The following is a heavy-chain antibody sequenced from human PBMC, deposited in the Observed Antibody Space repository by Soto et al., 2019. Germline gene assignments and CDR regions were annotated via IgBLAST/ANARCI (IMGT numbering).Heavy chain of an antibody. Sequence: EVKVVESGGGLVQPGGSLRLSCAASGFTFSDNWMHWVRQPPGKGPVWVSRISGDASSTSYADSMKGRFTISRDSAKNTVYLQMDSLRVEDTAVYYCTRGGTRTTYWGLLDSWGQGTLVTVSS. CDR1: GFTFSDNW. J-gene: IGHJ4*02. CDR2: ISGDASST. D-gene: IGHD7-27*01. CDR3: TRGGTRTTYWGLLDS. V-gene: IGHV3-74*01.